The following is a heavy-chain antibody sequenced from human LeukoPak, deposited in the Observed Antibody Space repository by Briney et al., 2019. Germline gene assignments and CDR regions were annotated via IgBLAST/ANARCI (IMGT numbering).Heavy chain of an antibody. J-gene: IGHJ3*02. CDR3: ARADIVVVVAATGAFGI. Sequence: SETLSLTCTVSGGSISSSSYYWGWIRQPPGKGLEWIGSIYYSGSTYYNPSLKSRVTISVDTSKNQFSLKLSSVTAADTAVYYCARADIVVVVAATGAFGIWGQGTMVTVSS. CDR2: IYYSGST. D-gene: IGHD2-15*01. V-gene: IGHV4-39*07. CDR1: GGSISSSSYY.